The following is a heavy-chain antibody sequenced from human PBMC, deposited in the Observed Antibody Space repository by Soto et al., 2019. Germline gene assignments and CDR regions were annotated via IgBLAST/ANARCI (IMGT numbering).Heavy chain of an antibody. Sequence: QVQLQESGPGLVKPSETLSLTCTVSGGSISSYYWSWIRQPPGKVLEWIGYIYYSGSTNYNPSLKSRVTISVDTSKNQFSLKLSSVTAADTAVYYCARALYYYDSDLGAFDIWGQGRMVTVS. CDR2: IYYSGST. CDR1: GGSISSYY. V-gene: IGHV4-59*01. CDR3: ARALYYYDSDLGAFDI. D-gene: IGHD3-22*01. J-gene: IGHJ3*02.